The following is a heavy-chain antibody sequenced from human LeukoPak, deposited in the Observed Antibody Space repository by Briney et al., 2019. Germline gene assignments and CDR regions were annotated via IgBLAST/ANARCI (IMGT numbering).Heavy chain of an antibody. CDR1: GFTFSSYS. Sequence: GGSLRLSCAASGFTFSSYSMNWVRQPPGKGLEWVSHITASGTAMFYADSVKGRFTISRDNAKNSLYLQMNSLRDEDTAVYYCASSGSYRFDYWGQGTLVTVSS. V-gene: IGHV3-48*02. CDR3: ASSGSYRFDY. D-gene: IGHD1-26*01. J-gene: IGHJ4*02. CDR2: ITASGTAM.